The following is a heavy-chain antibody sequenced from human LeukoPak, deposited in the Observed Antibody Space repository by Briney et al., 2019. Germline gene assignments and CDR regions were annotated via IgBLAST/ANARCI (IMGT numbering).Heavy chain of an antibody. CDR2: ISAYNGNT. Sequence: ASVKVSCKASGYTFTSYGISWVRQAPGQGLEWMGWISAYNGNTNYAQKLRGRVTMTTDTSTSTAYMELRSLRSDDTAVYYCARDSRIVGANDYWGQGTLVTVSS. CDR3: ARDSRIVGANDY. V-gene: IGHV1-18*01. CDR1: GYTFTSYG. J-gene: IGHJ4*02. D-gene: IGHD1-26*01.